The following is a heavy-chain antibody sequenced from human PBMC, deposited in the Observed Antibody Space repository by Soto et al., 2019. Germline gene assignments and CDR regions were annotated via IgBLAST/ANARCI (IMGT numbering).Heavy chain of an antibody. CDR2: IYWDNDK. Sequence: QITLKESGPTLVKPTQTLTLTFTFSGFSLNTTAVGVGWLRHPPGKALEWLALIYWDNDKRYNPSLKTRLTITKDTSKNQVVLKMTNMDPVDTATYFCAHREGDYYVCGSYKDAFDIWGQGTMGTVSS. V-gene: IGHV2-5*02. CDR1: GFSLNTTAVG. D-gene: IGHD3-16*01. J-gene: IGHJ3*02. CDR3: AHREGDYYVCGSYKDAFDI.